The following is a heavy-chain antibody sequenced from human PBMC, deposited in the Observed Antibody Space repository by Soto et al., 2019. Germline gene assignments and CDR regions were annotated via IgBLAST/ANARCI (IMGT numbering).Heavy chain of an antibody. D-gene: IGHD1-1*01. CDR2: ISGSGGST. Sequence: GGSLRLSCAASGFTFSSYAMSWVRQAPGKGLEWVSAISGSGGSTYYADSVKGRFTISRDNSKNTVYLQMNSLRAEDTAIYYCANYQRRPGGFEYWGQGTLVTVSS. CDR3: ANYQRRPGGFEY. V-gene: IGHV3-23*01. CDR1: GFTFSSYA. J-gene: IGHJ4*02.